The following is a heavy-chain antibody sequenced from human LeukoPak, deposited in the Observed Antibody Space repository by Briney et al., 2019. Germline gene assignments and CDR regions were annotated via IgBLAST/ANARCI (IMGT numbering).Heavy chain of an antibody. Sequence: GRSLRLSCAASGFTFSSYGMHWVRQAPGKGPEWVAVISYDGSNKYYADSVKGRFTISRDNSKNTLYLQMNSLRAEDTAVYYCARSYSDAFDIWGQGTMVTVSS. V-gene: IGHV3-30*03. J-gene: IGHJ3*02. CDR3: ARSYSDAFDI. CDR1: GFTFSSYG. CDR2: ISYDGSNK. D-gene: IGHD1-26*01.